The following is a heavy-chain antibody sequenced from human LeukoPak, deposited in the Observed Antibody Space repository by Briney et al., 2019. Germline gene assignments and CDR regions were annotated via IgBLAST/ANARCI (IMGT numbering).Heavy chain of an antibody. J-gene: IGHJ5*01. Sequence: PGGSLRLSCAASGFTFSSYSMNWVRQAPGKGLEWVSSISGSSSYIYYADSVKGRFAISRDNAKNSLYLQMNSLRAEDTAVYYCAKDDNWLQFESWGQGTLVTVSS. CDR1: GFTFSSYS. D-gene: IGHD5-24*01. CDR3: AKDDNWLQFES. CDR2: ISGSSSYI. V-gene: IGHV3-21*04.